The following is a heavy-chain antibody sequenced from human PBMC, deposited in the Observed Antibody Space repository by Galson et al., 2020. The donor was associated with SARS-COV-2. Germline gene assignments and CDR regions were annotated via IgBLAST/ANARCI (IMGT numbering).Heavy chain of an antibody. V-gene: IGHV3-33*01. CDR1: GFTFSSYG. J-gene: IGHJ3*02. CDR3: ARDIPHDYGDYDDAFDI. D-gene: IGHD4-17*01. CDR2: IWYDGSNK. Sequence: PGGSLRLSCAASGFTFSSYGMHWVRQAPGKGLEWVAVIWYDGSNKYYADSVKGRFTISRDNSKNTLYLQMNSLRAEDTAVYYCARDIPHDYGDYDDAFDIWGQGTMVTVSS.